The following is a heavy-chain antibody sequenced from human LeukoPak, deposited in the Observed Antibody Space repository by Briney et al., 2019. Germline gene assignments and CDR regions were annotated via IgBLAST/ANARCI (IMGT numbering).Heavy chain of an antibody. J-gene: IGHJ6*02. CDR3: ARAHNRRGIGMDV. CDR1: GYTFTGYY. V-gene: IGHV1-2*02. D-gene: IGHD3-16*01. Sequence: ASVKVSCKASGYTFTGYYMHWVRQAPGQGLEWMGWINPNSGGTNYAQKFQGRVTMTRDTSISTAYMELSRLRSDGTAVYYCARAHNRRGIGMDVWGQGTTVTVSS. CDR2: INPNSGGT.